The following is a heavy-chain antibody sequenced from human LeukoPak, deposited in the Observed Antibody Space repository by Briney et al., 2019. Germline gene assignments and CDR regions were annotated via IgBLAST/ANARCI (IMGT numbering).Heavy chain of an antibody. CDR3: ARTVITRIVVATPGAFDI. Sequence: SETLSLTCAVYGGSFSGYYWNWIRQPPGKGLEWIGEINHSGSTNYNPSLKSRVTISVDTSKNQFSLKLSSATAADTAVYYCARTVITRIVVATPGAFDIWGQGTMVTVSS. V-gene: IGHV4-34*01. J-gene: IGHJ3*02. CDR1: GGSFSGYY. CDR2: INHSGST. D-gene: IGHD3-22*01.